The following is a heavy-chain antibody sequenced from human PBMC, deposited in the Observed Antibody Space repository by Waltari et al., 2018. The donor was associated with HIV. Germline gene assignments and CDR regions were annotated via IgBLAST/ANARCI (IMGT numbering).Heavy chain of an antibody. CDR3: AREYDFWSGGYHYYGMDV. J-gene: IGHJ6*02. D-gene: IGHD3-3*01. CDR1: GYTFISYA. V-gene: IGHV1-3*01. CDR2: INVGNYNT. Sequence: QVQLVQSGAVVKKPGASVRISCQTSGYTFISYALHWWRQAPGQRPEWMGWINVGNYNTKYSQKFQDRVTITGDTSASTGYLDLSSLTSEDTAVYFCAREYDFWSGGYHYYGMDVWGQGTTVTVSS.